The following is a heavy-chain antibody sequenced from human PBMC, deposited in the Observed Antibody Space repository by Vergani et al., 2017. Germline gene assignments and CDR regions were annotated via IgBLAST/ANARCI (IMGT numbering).Heavy chain of an antibody. CDR2: INPNSGGT. CDR3: AKLTYGDYVADAFDI. V-gene: IGHV1-2*02. D-gene: IGHD4-17*01. Sequence: VQLVQSGAEVKKPGASVKVSCKASGYTFTGYYMHWVRQAPGQGLEWMGWINPNSGGTNYAQKFQGRVTMTRDTSISTAYMELSRLRSDDTAVYYCAKLTYGDYVADAFDIWGQGTMVTVSS. CDR1: GYTFTGYY. J-gene: IGHJ3*02.